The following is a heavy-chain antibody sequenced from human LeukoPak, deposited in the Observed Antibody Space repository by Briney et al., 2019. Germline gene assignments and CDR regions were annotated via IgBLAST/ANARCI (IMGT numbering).Heavy chain of an antibody. CDR2: INHSGST. Sequence: PSETLSLTCAVYGGSFSGYYWSWIRQPPGKGLEWIGEINHSGSTNYNPSLKSRVSISVDTSKNQFSLKLNSVTAADTAVYYCARSSYDDSSGYYYSGYWGQGPLVTVSS. D-gene: IGHD3-22*01. J-gene: IGHJ4*02. V-gene: IGHV4-34*01. CDR3: ARSSYDDSSGYYYSGY. CDR1: GGSFSGYY.